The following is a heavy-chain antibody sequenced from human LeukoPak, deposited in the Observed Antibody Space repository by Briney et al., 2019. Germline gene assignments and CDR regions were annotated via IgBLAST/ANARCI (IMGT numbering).Heavy chain of an antibody. Sequence: GRSLRLSCAASGFTFSSYAMHWVRQAPGKGLEWVAVISYDGSNKYYADSVKGRFTISRDNSKNTLYLQMNSLRAEDTAVYYCAKGTRIGEDAFDIWGQGTMVTVSS. CDR2: ISYDGSNK. CDR1: GFTFSSYA. CDR3: AKGTRIGEDAFDI. D-gene: IGHD4-17*01. V-gene: IGHV3-30-3*01. J-gene: IGHJ3*02.